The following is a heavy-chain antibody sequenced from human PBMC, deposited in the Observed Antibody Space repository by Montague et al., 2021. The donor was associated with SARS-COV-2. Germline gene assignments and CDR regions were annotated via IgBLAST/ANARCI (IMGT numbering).Heavy chain of an antibody. D-gene: IGHD5-12*01. CDR1: EFSFRSDW. Sequence: SLRLSCAASEFSFRSDWINWARQGPGKGLVRVSRIYSDGSRIDYXDSVKGRFTISRDNARNTVFLQMNSLRVEDAAVYYCAGASGYPIRGMDVWGQGTAVTVSS. CDR2: IYSDGSRI. V-gene: IGHV3-74*01. J-gene: IGHJ6*02. CDR3: AGASGYPIRGMDV.